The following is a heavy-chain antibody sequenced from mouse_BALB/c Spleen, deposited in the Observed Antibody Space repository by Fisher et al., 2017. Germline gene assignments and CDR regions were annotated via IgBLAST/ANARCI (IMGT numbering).Heavy chain of an antibody. V-gene: IGHV5-9-2*01. Sequence: RFTISRDNAKNNLYLQMSSLRSEDTALYYCARQTSLYYGYWYFDVWGAGTTVTVSS. J-gene: IGHJ1*01. D-gene: IGHD1-1*01. CDR3: ARQTSLYYGYWYFDV.